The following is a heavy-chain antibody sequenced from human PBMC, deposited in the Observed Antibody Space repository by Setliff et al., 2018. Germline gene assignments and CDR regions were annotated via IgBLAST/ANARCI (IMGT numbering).Heavy chain of an antibody. V-gene: IGHV1-3*01. CDR3: ARGQTVGPNSGKDY. Sequence: ASVKVSCKASGYTFTAYDIHWMRQAPGQSLEWMGWINGVNGNTKYSQNFQGRVTFTSDTSANTAYMELSSLRSEDSSMYYCARGQTVGPNSGKDYWGQGTLVTVSS. CDR1: GYTFTAYD. CDR2: INGVNGNT. D-gene: IGHD1-26*01. J-gene: IGHJ4*02.